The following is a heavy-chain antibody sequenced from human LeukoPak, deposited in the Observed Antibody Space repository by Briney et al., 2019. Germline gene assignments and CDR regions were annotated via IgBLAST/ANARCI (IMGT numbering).Heavy chain of an antibody. CDR1: GGSIRNIDYD. CDR3: ARAVGSFDWLPLFDY. D-gene: IGHD3-9*01. Sequence: PSETLSLTCTVSGGSIRNIDYDWGWIRQPPGKGLEWIGSIHYTGNTYYNPSLKSRVTISVDTSKNQFYLKLSSVTAADTAVYYCARAVGSFDWLPLFDYWGQGTLVTVSS. V-gene: IGHV4-39*07. CDR2: IHYTGNT. J-gene: IGHJ4*02.